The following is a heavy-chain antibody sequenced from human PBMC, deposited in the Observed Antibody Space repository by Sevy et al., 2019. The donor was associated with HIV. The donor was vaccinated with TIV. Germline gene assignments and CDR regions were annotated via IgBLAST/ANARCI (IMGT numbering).Heavy chain of an antibody. D-gene: IGHD3-22*01. CDR1: GFTVSGNY. V-gene: IGHV3-66*01. CDR3: ARDRYYDASGYYYYYYGMDV. Sequence: GGSLRLSCEASGFTVSGNYMAWVRLAPGKGLEWVSLIDSGGSTYYADSGKGSLTISRANAKNTLYLQMNPLRAEDTAVYFCARDRYYDASGYYYYYYGMDVWGQGTTVTVSS. CDR2: IDSGGST. J-gene: IGHJ6*02.